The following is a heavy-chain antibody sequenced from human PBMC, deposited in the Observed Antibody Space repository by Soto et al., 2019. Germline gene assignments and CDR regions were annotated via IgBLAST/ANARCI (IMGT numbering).Heavy chain of an antibody. Sequence: ASVKVSCKASGYTFTSYGISWVRQAPGQGLEWMGIINPSGGSTSYAQKFQGRVTMTRDTSTSTVYMELSSLRSEDTAVYYCARRPYDFWSGYPGYYYGMDVWGQGTTVTVSS. CDR3: ARRPYDFWSGYPGYYYGMDV. V-gene: IGHV1-46*01. D-gene: IGHD3-3*01. CDR2: INPSGGST. J-gene: IGHJ6*02. CDR1: GYTFTSYG.